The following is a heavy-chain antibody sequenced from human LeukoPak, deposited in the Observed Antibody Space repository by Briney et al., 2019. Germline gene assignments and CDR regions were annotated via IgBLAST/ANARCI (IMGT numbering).Heavy chain of an antibody. CDR3: AKGPTYYYGSGSYYNPNWFDP. CDR1: GFTFSSYA. Sequence: GGSLRLSCAASGFTFSSYAMSWVRQAPGKGLEWVAAISGSGGSTYYADSVKGRFTISRDNSKNTLYLQMNSLGAEDTAVYYCAKGPTYYYGSGSYYNPNWFDPWGQATMVTVSS. D-gene: IGHD3-10*01. CDR2: ISGSGGST. V-gene: IGHV3-23*01. J-gene: IGHJ5*02.